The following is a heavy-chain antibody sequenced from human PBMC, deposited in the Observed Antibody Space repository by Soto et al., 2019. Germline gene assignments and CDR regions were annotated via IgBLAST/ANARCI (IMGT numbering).Heavy chain of an antibody. J-gene: IGHJ4*02. V-gene: IGHV3-33*01. D-gene: IGHD2-8*01. Sequence: QVQLVESGGGVVQPGRSLRLSCAASGFEFSTYGMHWVRQAPGKVPEWVAVIWYDGSNKYYAASVRGRFIISRDNSKSTVFLQLNSLRAEDTAVYYCARAVCPFDYWGQGTLVTVSS. CDR3: ARAVCPFDY. CDR2: IWYDGSNK. CDR1: GFEFSTYG.